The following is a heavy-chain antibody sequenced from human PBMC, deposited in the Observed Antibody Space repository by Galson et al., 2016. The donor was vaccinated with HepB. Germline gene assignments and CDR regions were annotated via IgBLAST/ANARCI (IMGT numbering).Heavy chain of an antibody. CDR2: IEQDVTHT. Sequence: SLRLSCTASGFTFSNYAMSWVRQAPGEGLEWLGKIEQDVTHTNSVHSVKGRFTISKDTAKNTLYLQMNSLRVEDTAVYYCAREGKGGFDIWGQGTMVTVSS. CDR3: AREGKGGFDI. V-gene: IGHV3-7*01. J-gene: IGHJ3*02. CDR1: GFTFSNYA. D-gene: IGHD2-15*01.